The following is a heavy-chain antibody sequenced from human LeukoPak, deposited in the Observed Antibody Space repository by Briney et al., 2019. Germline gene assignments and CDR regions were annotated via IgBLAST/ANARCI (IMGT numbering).Heavy chain of an antibody. CDR3: ARCGGGNPRWFDP. V-gene: IGHV3-30*02. J-gene: IGHJ5*02. CDR1: GFIFNSYG. CDR2: IRYDGSNK. Sequence: GGSLRLSCAASGFIFNSYGMHWVRQAPGKGLEWVAFIRYDGSNKYYADSVKGRFTISRDNSKNTLYLQMNSLRAEDTAVYYCARCGGGNPRWFDPWGQGTLVTVSS. D-gene: IGHD4-23*01.